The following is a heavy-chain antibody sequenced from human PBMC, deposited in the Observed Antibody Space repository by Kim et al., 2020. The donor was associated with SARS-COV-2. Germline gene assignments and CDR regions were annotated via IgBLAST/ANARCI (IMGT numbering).Heavy chain of an antibody. CDR3: AKELFDDYVWGSYRLDAFDI. Sequence: GGSLRLSCAASGFTFSSYAMSWVRQAPGKGLEWVSAISGSGGSTYYADSVKGRFTISRDNSKNTLYLQMNSLRAEDTAVYYCAKELFDDYVWGSYRLDAFDIWGQGTMVTVSS. CDR1: GFTFSSYA. D-gene: IGHD3-16*02. V-gene: IGHV3-23*01. J-gene: IGHJ3*02. CDR2: ISGSGGST.